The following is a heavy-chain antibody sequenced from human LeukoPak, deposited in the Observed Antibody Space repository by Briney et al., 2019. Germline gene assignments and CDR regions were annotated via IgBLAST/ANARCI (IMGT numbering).Heavy chain of an antibody. Sequence: GGSLRLSCAASGFTFSIYSMNWVRQAPGKGLEWVSSINKNSRYIYYADSVKGRFTISRDNAKNPLYLQMNGLRAEDTAVYYCARVNEDNSSSIDYWGQGTLVTVSS. CDR2: INKNSRYI. CDR1: GFTFSIYS. D-gene: IGHD6-6*01. CDR3: ARVNEDNSSSIDY. J-gene: IGHJ4*02. V-gene: IGHV3-21*01.